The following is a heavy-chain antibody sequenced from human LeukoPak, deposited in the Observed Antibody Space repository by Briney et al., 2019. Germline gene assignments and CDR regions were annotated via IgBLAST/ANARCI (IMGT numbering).Heavy chain of an antibody. CDR1: GFTVSSNY. CDR3: ARSLRVRGVPDYMDV. CDR2: IYKNAIT. V-gene: IGHV3-53*01. D-gene: IGHD3-10*01. J-gene: IGHJ6*03. Sequence: GGSLRLSCAASGFTVSSNYMTWVRQAPGKGLEWVSVIYKNAITYYADTVKGRFTISRDNSKDMLYLQMNSLGAEDTAVYYCARSLRVRGVPDYMDVWGKGTTVTISS.